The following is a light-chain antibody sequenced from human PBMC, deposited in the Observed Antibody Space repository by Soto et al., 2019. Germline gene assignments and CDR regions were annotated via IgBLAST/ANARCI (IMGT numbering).Light chain of an antibody. CDR2: GAS. Sequence: DIVMTQSPATLPVSPGERATLSCRASQSVSSNLAWYQQKPGQAPRFLIYGASRRATGIPDRFSGAGSGTDFTLTISRLEPEDFALYYCQQHDILPITVGQGTRLEI. CDR3: QQHDILPIT. CDR1: QSVSSN. V-gene: IGKV3-20*01. J-gene: IGKJ5*01.